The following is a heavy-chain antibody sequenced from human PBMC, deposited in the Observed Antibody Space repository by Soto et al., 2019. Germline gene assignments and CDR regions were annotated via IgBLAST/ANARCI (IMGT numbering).Heavy chain of an antibody. Sequence: EVQLVESGGVVVQPGGSLRLSCAASGFTFDDYTMHWVRQAPGKGLEWVSLISWDGGSTYYADSVKGRFTISRDNSTNSLSLQMNSLRTEDTALYYCAKDIRLNGDRNYYYGMDVWGQGTTVTVSS. J-gene: IGHJ6*02. D-gene: IGHD7-27*01. CDR2: ISWDGGST. CDR1: GFTFDDYT. V-gene: IGHV3-43*01. CDR3: AKDIRLNGDRNYYYGMDV.